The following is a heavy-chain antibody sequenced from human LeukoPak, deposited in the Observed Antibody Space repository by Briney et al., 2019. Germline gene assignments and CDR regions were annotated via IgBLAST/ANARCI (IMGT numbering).Heavy chain of an antibody. CDR3: AAAYGDYAADI. CDR1: GYTFTGYY. D-gene: IGHD4-17*01. CDR2: INPNSGGT. Sequence: ASVKVSCKASGYTFTGYYMHWVRQAPGQGLEWMGWINPNSGGTNYAQKFQGRVTMTTDTSTSTAYMELRSLRSDDTAVYYCAAAYGDYAADIWGQGTMVTVSS. V-gene: IGHV1-2*02. J-gene: IGHJ3*02.